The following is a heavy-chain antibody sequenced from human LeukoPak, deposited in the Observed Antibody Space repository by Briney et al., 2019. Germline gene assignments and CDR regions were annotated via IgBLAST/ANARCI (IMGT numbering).Heavy chain of an antibody. Sequence: PGGSLRLSCAASGFTFSSYSMNWVRQAPGKGLEWVSYISSSYRTIYYADSVKGRFTVSRDNAKNSLYLQMSSLRAEGTAFYYCARDLGGGDAFDIWGQGTMVTVSS. D-gene: IGHD3-16*01. V-gene: IGHV3-48*01. CDR2: ISSSYRTI. J-gene: IGHJ3*02. CDR3: ARDLGGGDAFDI. CDR1: GFTFSSYS.